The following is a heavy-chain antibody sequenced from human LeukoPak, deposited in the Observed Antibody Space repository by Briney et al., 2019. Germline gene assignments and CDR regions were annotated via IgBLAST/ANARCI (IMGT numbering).Heavy chain of an antibody. Sequence: GGSLRLSCAASGFTFISYWMHWVRQAPGKGLVWVSRVNTDGSNTTYADSVKGRFTISRDNAKNTLYLQMNSLRAEDTAVYYCARDRYDFWSGQYYFDSWGRGTLVTVSS. CDR1: GFTFISYW. CDR2: VNTDGSNT. D-gene: IGHD3-3*01. J-gene: IGHJ4*02. CDR3: ARDRYDFWSGQYYFDS. V-gene: IGHV3-74*01.